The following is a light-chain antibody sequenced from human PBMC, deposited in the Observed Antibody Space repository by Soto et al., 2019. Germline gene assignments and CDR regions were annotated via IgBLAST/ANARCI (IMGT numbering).Light chain of an antibody. CDR2: DVN. CDR3: CSYAGSYTLV. Sequence: QSALTQPRSVSGSPGQSVTISCTGTSSDVGGYNYVSWYQQHPGKAPKLIISDVNKRPSGVPDRFSGSKSGNTASLTISGLQAEDEADYYCCSYAGSYTLVLGGGTKLTVL. V-gene: IGLV2-11*01. CDR1: SSDVGGYNY. J-gene: IGLJ3*02.